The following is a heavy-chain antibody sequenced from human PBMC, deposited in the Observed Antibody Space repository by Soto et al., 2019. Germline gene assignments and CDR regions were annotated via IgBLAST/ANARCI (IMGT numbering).Heavy chain of an antibody. CDR1: GFVFSGSA. Sequence: EVQLVESGGGLVQPGGSLKLSCAASGFVFSGSAIHWVRQASGKGLEWVGRIRSEANSYATAYAASVRSRFTISRGDSENTADLQMDSLQTEDTAVYYCVSNSDYDNAYDMDVWGQGTTVTVSS. CDR3: VSNSDYDNAYDMDV. D-gene: IGHD4-17*01. CDR2: IRSEANSYAT. J-gene: IGHJ6*02. V-gene: IGHV3-73*02.